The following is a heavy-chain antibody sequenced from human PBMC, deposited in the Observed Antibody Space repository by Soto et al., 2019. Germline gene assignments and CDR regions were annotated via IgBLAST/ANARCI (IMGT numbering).Heavy chain of an antibody. V-gene: IGHV1-8*01. CDR1: GYTFTNYD. CDR3: ARGHNYYDSSGCYGD. Sequence: QVQLVQSGAEVKKPGASVKVSCKASGYTFTNYDINWVRQATGQGLEWMGWMNPNSGNTGYAQKFQGRVTMTRSNSVSTAYMELTGLRSQDTAVYYCARGHNYYDSSGCYGDWGQGTLVTVSS. J-gene: IGHJ1*01. CDR2: MNPNSGNT. D-gene: IGHD3-22*01.